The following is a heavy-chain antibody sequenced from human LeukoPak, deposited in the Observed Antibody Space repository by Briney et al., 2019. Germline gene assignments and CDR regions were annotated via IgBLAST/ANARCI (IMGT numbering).Heavy chain of an antibody. Sequence: GRSLRLSCAASGFTFSSYAMHWVRQAPGKGLEWVAVISYDGSNKYYADSVKGRFTISRDNSKNTLYLQMNRPRAEHTAVYYCAREGKYSYGFDWGQGTLVTVSS. J-gene: IGHJ4*02. CDR1: GFTFSSYA. CDR2: ISYDGSNK. V-gene: IGHV3-30-3*01. D-gene: IGHD5-18*01. CDR3: AREGKYSYGFD.